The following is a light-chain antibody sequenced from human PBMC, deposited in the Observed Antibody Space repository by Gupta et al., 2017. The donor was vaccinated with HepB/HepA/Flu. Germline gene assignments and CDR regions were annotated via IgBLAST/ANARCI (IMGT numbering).Light chain of an antibody. V-gene: IGKV2-28*01. CDR2: VGS. Sequence: ISCRSTPSLLDSYGYNSLDQYLQKPGQSAHLLIYVGSNRASGVRDRFSATGSGTDFTLKISRVEAEDVGVYYCMQALQTPITFGQGTRLEIK. CDR3: MQALQTPIT. J-gene: IGKJ5*01. CDR1: PSLLDSYGYNS.